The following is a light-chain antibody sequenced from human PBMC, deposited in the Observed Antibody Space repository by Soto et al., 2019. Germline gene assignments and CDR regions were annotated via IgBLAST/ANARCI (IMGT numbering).Light chain of an antibody. CDR1: SGHSSYA. CDR2: LNSDGSH. Sequence: QLVLTQSPSASASLGASVKLTCTLSSGHSSYAIAWHQQQPEKGPRYLMKLNSDGSHSKGDGIPDRFSGSSSGAERYLTISSLQSEDKADYYCQTWGTDIVVFGGGTKLTVL. V-gene: IGLV4-69*01. CDR3: QTWGTDIVV. J-gene: IGLJ2*01.